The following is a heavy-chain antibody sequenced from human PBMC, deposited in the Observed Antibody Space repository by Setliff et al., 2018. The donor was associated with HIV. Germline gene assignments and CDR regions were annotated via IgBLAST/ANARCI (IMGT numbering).Heavy chain of an antibody. CDR1: GGSISSSSYY. J-gene: IGHJ6*02. D-gene: IGHD3-10*01. CDR2: IYHSGST. CDR3: ARADGSGSYYLYYYYGMDV. Sequence: SETLSLTCTVSGGSISSSSYYWGWIRQPPGKGLEWIGEIYHSGSTNYNPSLKSRVTISVDTSKNQFSLRLSSVTAADTAVYYCARADGSGSYYLYYYYGMDVWGQGTTVTVSS. V-gene: IGHV4-39*07.